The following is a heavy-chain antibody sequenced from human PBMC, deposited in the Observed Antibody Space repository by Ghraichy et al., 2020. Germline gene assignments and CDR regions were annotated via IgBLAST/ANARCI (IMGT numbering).Heavy chain of an antibody. CDR3: AKDRRHYYVSGSSFGMDV. CDR1: EFTFSNYG. D-gene: IGHD3-10*01. J-gene: IGHJ6*02. CDR2: ISYDGSQR. V-gene: IGHV3-30*18. Sequence: GSLRLSCAASEFTFSNYGMHWVRQAPGRGLEWVAVISYDGSQRYYADSVKGRFTISRDNSKNTLYLQVNSLRTEDTAGYYCAKDRRHYYVSGSSFGMDVWGQGTTVTVSS.